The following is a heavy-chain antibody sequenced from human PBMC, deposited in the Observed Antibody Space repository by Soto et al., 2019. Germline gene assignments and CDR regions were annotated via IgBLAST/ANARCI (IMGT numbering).Heavy chain of an antibody. Sequence: VQLLESGGDLVQPGGSLRLSCAASGLTFIKFAMSWVRQAPGKGLEWVTGISGSGGSTSYADSVKGRFTISRDNSKNTLYLQMNSLRAEDTAVYYCAKDRVWDSSGPTGFVNNYYGMDVWGQGTTVTVSS. CDR2: ISGSGGST. D-gene: IGHD6-19*01. CDR1: GLTFIKFA. CDR3: AKDRVWDSSGPTGFVNNYYGMDV. V-gene: IGHV3-23*01. J-gene: IGHJ6*02.